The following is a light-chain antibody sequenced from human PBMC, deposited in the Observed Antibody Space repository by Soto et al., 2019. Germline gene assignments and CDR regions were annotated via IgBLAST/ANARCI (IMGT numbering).Light chain of an antibody. J-gene: IGKJ4*01. CDR1: QSVGRN. CDR2: GAS. Sequence: EIVLTQSPATLSASLGERVTLSCRASQSVGRNLDWYHQQPGQAPRLLIYGASTRATGVPARFSGSGSGTEFTVTISRLQCEDFAVYFCQQYSSGPPLPFGGGTKVDIK. V-gene: IGKV3-15*01. CDR3: QQYSSGPPLP.